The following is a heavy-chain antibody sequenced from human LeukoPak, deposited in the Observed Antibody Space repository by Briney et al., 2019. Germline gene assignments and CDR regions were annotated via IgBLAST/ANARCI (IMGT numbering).Heavy chain of an antibody. J-gene: IGHJ4*02. CDR1: GFTFSSYG. D-gene: IGHD3-22*01. CDR2: ISYDGGNK. Sequence: GGSLRLSCAASGFTFSSYGMHWVRQAPGKGLEWVAVISYDGGNKYYADSVKGRFTISRDNSKNTLYLQMNSLRAEDTAVYYCAGYDSSGYYYNWGQGTLVTVSS. V-gene: IGHV3-30*03. CDR3: AGYDSSGYYYN.